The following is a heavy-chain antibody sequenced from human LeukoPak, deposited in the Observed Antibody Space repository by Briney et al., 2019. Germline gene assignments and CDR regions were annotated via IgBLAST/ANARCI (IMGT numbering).Heavy chain of an antibody. V-gene: IGHV3-53*01. Sequence: GGSLRLSCAASGFTVSSNYMSWVRQAPGKGLEWVSVIYSGGSTYYADSVKGRFTISRDNSKNTLYLQMNSLRAEDTAVYYCARDRAGTEFDYWGQGTLVTVSS. D-gene: IGHD6-19*01. CDR2: IYSGGST. CDR3: ARDRAGTEFDY. CDR1: GFTVSSNY. J-gene: IGHJ4*02.